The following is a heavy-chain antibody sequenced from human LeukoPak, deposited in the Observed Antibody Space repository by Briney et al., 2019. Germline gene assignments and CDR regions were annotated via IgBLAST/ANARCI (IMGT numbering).Heavy chain of an antibody. D-gene: IGHD3/OR15-3a*01. CDR3: ARRRDFIDY. Sequence: GGSLRLSCSASGFAFGIYALNWFRHTPGKGLEWLSYISSTNAIYYADSVKGRFTISRDNAKESLYLQMNSLRAEDTAVYYCARRRDFIDYWGQGTLVTVSS. CDR1: GFAFGIYA. J-gene: IGHJ4*02. CDR2: ISSTNAI. V-gene: IGHV3-48*04.